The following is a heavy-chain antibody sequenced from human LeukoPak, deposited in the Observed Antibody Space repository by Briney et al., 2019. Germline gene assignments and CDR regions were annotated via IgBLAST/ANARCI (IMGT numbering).Heavy chain of an antibody. J-gene: IGHJ6*01. V-gene: IGHV1-3*01. D-gene: IGHD3-10*01. CDR2: INAGNGNT. CDR3: ARTNYYGSGSYYSPGGYYGMDV. Sequence: ASVKVSCKASGYTFTSYAMHWVRQATGQRVEWMGWINAGNGNTKYSQKFQGRVTITRDTSASTAYMELSRLRSEDTAVYYCARTNYYGSGSYYSPGGYYGMDVWGKGATVTVSS. CDR1: GYTFTSYA.